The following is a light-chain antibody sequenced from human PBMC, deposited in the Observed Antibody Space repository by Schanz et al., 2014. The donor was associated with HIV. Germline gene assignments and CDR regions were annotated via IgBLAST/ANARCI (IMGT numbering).Light chain of an antibody. CDR1: QSISSW. J-gene: IGKJ1*01. CDR2: AAS. CDR3: LQHNSFPWT. V-gene: IGKV1-5*01. Sequence: DIQMTQSPSTLSASVGDRVTITCRASQSISSWLAWYQQKPGKAPKLLIYAASSLQSGVPSRFSGSGSGTEFTFTIRSLQPEDFATYYCLQHNSFPWTFGQGTKVEIK.